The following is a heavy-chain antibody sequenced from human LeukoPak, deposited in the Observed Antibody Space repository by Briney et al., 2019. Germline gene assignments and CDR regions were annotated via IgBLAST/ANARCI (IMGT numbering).Heavy chain of an antibody. CDR1: GFSFSYHW. V-gene: IGHV3-53*01. CDR2: IYSGGST. Sequence: PGGSLRLSCAATGFSFSYHWMNWVRQAPGKGLEWVSVIYSGGSTYYADSVKGRFTISRDNSKNTLYLQMKSLRAEDTAVYYCARTDETAPAEDFQHWGRGTLVTVSS. CDR3: ARTDETAPAEDFQH. D-gene: IGHD2-21*02. J-gene: IGHJ1*01.